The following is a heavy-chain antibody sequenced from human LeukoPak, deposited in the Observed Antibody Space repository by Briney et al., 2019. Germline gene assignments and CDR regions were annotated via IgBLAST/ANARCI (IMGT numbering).Heavy chain of an antibody. J-gene: IGHJ3*02. CDR3: ARGVLGYGRNDAFDI. Sequence: PGGSLRLSCAASGFTFNSYYMNWVRQAPGKGLEWVSSIHSSDSYINYADSVRGRFTISRDNAKSSPYLQMNSLRAEDTAVYYCARGVLGYGRNDAFDIWGQGTMVTVSS. V-gene: IGHV3-21*01. CDR2: IHSSDSYI. CDR1: GFTFNSYY. D-gene: IGHD4-23*01.